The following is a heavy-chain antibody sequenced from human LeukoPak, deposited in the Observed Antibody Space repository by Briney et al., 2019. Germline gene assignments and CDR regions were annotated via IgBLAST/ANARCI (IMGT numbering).Heavy chain of an antibody. J-gene: IGHJ4*02. CDR3: ASHYSSGSYRYTGSFDS. CDR2: INRSGTT. CDR1: GGSFSDYY. D-gene: IGHD3-16*02. Sequence: SETLSLTCAVYGGSFSDYYWSWIRQPPGKGLEWIGEINRSGTTNYSPSLKSRVSISVDTSKNQFSLKLNSVTAADAAMYYCASHYSSGSYRYTGSFDSWGQGMLVNVSS. V-gene: IGHV4-34*01.